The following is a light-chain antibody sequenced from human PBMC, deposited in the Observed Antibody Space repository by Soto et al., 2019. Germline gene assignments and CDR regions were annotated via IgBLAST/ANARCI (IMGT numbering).Light chain of an antibody. J-gene: IGKJ4*01. V-gene: IGKV3-11*01. CDR2: DAS. CDR1: QSVSSS. Sequence: EIVLTQSPATLSLSPGERATLSCRASQSVSSSLAWYQQTPGQAPRLLIYDASNRATGIPARFSGSGSGTDCTLTISSLEPEDFAVYYGQQRSNWPPTFGGGTKVEIK. CDR3: QQRSNWPPT.